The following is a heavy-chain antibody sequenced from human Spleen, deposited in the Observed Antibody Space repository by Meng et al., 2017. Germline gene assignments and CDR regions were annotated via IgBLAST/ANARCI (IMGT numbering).Heavy chain of an antibody. D-gene: IGHD2-2*01. CDR3: AREGCSSTSCYAYY. Sequence: GESLKISCAASGFTFSSYSMNWVRQAPGKGLEWVSSISSSSSYIYYADLVKGRFTISRDNAKNSLYLQMNSLRAEDTAVYYCAREGCSSTSCYAYYWGQGTLVTVSS. CDR1: GFTFSSYS. V-gene: IGHV3-21*01. J-gene: IGHJ4*02. CDR2: ISSSSSYI.